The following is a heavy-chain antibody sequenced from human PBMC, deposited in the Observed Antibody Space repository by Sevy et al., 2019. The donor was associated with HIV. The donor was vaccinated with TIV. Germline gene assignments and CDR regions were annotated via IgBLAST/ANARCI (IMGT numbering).Heavy chain of an antibody. CDR1: GFKFDNYA. CDR2: ISVSGRL. D-gene: IGHD6-19*01. J-gene: IGHJ4*02. Sequence: GGCLRLSCAASGFKFDNYAMACVRQAPGQGLVWVSAISVSGRLSYADSVKGRFTISRDSSKKMIYLHLNSLRADDTATYYCAKDGYSSGLLYYFDHWGQGTLVTVSS. V-gene: IGHV3-23*01. CDR3: AKDGYSSGLLYYFDH.